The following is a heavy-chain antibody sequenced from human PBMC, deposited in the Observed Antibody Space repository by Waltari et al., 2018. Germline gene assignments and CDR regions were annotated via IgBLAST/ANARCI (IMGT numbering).Heavy chain of an antibody. CDR2: ISNSGPTI. D-gene: IGHD4-17*01. CDR3: ARVWGVTTSDF. V-gene: IGHV3-48*03. Sequence: EVQLVESGGGLVQPGGSLRICCAASGFSLSDYGMNWVRQAPGEGLEWLSFISNSGPTIHYADSVKGRFTVSRDNTKNSLSLQMNSLRAEDTAVYYCARVWGVTTSDFWGQGTLVTVSS. CDR1: GFSLSDYG. J-gene: IGHJ4*02.